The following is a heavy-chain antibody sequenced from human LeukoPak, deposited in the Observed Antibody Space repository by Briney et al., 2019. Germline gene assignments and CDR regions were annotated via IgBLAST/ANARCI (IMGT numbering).Heavy chain of an antibody. CDR2: ISEGGDSA. CDR3: AKSMGDQNYDY. CDR1: GFTFRRYS. J-gene: IGHJ4*02. D-gene: IGHD3-16*01. V-gene: IGHV3-23*01. Sequence: GGSLRLSCAASGFTFRRYSMTWVRQAPGKGLEWVSTISEGGDSAYYADSVRGRFTISKDNSRNTLYLQMNSLGAEDRAVYYCAKSMGDQNYDYWGRGTLVTVSS.